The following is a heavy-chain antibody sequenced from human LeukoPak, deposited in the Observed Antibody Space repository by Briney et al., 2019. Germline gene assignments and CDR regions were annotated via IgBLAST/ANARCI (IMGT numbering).Heavy chain of an antibody. D-gene: IGHD6-6*01. J-gene: IGHJ4*02. CDR3: ARGWGSSSFDY. CDR1: GFTFSSYA. Sequence: GGSLRLSCAATGFTFSSYAMHWVRQAPGKGLEWVAVISYDGSNKYYADSVKGRFTISRDNSKNTLYLQMNSLRAEDTAVYYCARGWGSSSFDYWGQGTLVTVSS. CDR2: ISYDGSNK. V-gene: IGHV3-30*14.